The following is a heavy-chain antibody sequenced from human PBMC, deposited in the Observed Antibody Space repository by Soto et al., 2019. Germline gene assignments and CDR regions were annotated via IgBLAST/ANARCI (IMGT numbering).Heavy chain of an antibody. CDR2: ISYDGSNK. CDR1: GFTFSSYA. J-gene: IGHJ4*02. CDR3: ARDEYSYDCH. Sequence: GGSVRLSCAASGFTFSSYAMHWVRQAPGKGLEWVAVISYDGSNKYYADSVKGRFTISRDNSKNTLYLQMNSLRAEDTAVYYCARDEYSYDCHWSEGTLVTLSS. D-gene: IGHD5-18*01. V-gene: IGHV3-30-3*01.